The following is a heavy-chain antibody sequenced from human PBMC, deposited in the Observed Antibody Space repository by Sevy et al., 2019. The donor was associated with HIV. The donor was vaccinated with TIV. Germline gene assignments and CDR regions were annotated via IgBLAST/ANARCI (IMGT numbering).Heavy chain of an antibody. D-gene: IGHD3-10*01. Sequence: GGSLGLSCAASGFSFSSYPMNWVRQAPGKGLEWVSSISGSSNYIYYADSLRGRFTISRDNAKNSLYLQMNSLRAEDTAVYYCARPYGSGSWEAFDIWGQGTMVTVSS. CDR1: GFSFSSYP. V-gene: IGHV3-21*01. J-gene: IGHJ3*02. CDR2: ISGSSNYI. CDR3: ARPYGSGSWEAFDI.